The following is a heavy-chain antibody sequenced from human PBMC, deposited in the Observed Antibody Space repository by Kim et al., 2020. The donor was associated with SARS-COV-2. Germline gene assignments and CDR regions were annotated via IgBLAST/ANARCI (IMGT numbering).Heavy chain of an antibody. D-gene: IGHD1-7*01. J-gene: IGHJ6*02. CDR1: GGTFSSYA. CDR3: ASITLNWNYVVGVGGMDV. V-gene: IGHV1-69*13. Sequence: SVKVSCKASGGTFSSYAISWVRQAPGQGLEWMGGIIPIFGTANYAQKFQGRVTITADESTSTAYMELSSLRSEDTAVYYCASITLNWNYVVGVGGMDVWGQGTTVTVSS. CDR2: IIPIFGTA.